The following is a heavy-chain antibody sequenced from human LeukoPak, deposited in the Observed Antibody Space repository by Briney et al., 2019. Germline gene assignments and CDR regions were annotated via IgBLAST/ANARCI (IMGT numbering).Heavy chain of an antibody. CDR3: ARAHRRDGYLHDAFDI. CDR2: INPSGGST. Sequence: ASVKVPCKASGYTFTSYYMHWVRQAPGQGLEWMGIINPSGGSTSYAQKFQGRVTMTRDTSTSTVYMELSSLRSEDTAVYYCARAHRRDGYLHDAFDIWGQGTMVTVSS. V-gene: IGHV1-46*01. J-gene: IGHJ3*02. D-gene: IGHD5-24*01. CDR1: GYTFTSYY.